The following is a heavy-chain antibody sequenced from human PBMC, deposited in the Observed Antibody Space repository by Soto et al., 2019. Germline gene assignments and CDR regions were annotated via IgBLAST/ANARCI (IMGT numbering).Heavy chain of an antibody. Sequence: PSETLSLTCTATGGSINTYYWNWIRQSAGKGLELIGRFYNTGSTNYDPSLKSRVTISVGTSRNQFSLSLRSVTAADTAVYYCARDFSFIFDDFADLRWDFDPWGQGTLVTVSS. D-gene: IGHD3-3*02. V-gene: IGHV4-4*07. J-gene: IGHJ5*02. CDR2: FYNTGST. CDR3: ARDFSFIFDDFADLRWDFDP. CDR1: GGSINTYY.